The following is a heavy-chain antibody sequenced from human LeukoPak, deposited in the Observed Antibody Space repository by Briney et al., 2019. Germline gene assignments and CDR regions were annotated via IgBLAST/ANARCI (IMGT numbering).Heavy chain of an antibody. J-gene: IGHJ4*02. Sequence: GRSLRLSCAASGFPFSTFDMHWVRQAPGKGLEWVAAIAYDGSVKYYPDSLKGRLTISRDNSKNTLYLQMNSLRTEDTAVYSCAKDRTVVGATSFDYWGLGTLVTVSS. CDR1: GFPFSTFD. CDR2: IAYDGSVK. D-gene: IGHD1-26*01. V-gene: IGHV3-30*18. CDR3: AKDRTVVGATSFDY.